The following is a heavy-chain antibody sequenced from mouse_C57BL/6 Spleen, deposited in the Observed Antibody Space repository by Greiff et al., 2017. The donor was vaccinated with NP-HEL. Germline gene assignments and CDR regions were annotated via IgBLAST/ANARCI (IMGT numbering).Heavy chain of an antibody. Sequence: QVQLQQSGPELVKPGASVKLSCKASGYTFTSYDINWVKQRPGQGLEWIGWIYPRDGSTKYNEKFKGKATLTVDTSSSTAYMERHSLTSEDSAVYFCARSGTVVGYYFDYWGQGTTLTVSS. CDR2: IYPRDGST. V-gene: IGHV1-85*01. D-gene: IGHD1-1*01. CDR3: ARSGTVVGYYFDY. CDR1: GYTFTSYD. J-gene: IGHJ2*01.